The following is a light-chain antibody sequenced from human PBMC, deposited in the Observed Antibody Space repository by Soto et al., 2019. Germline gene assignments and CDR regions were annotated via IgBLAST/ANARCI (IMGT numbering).Light chain of an antibody. J-gene: IGKJ4*01. Sequence: DIVMTQSPDSLAVSLGERATINCKSSQSVLHSSNNKNYLTWYQQKPRQPPKLLISWASTRESGVPDRFTGSGSATDFTLTISSLQAEDVAVYYCQQCYSRPLTFGGGTTVEIK. V-gene: IGKV4-1*01. CDR3: QQCYSRPLT. CDR1: QSVLHSSNNKNY. CDR2: WAS.